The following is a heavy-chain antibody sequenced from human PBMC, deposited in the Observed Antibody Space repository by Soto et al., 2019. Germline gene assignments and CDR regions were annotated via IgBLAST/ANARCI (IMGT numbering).Heavy chain of an antibody. J-gene: IGHJ6*02. D-gene: IGHD4-17*01. CDR3: ARWSDYGYYYYYGMDV. CDR1: GVSISGYY. Sequence: QVQLQESGPGLVNPSETLSLTCTVFGVSISGYYCTWIRQSPGGGLEWIGYIYYNGTTNYNPSLKSRVTRSSDTSKSQLSRRLMSLTAADTAVYYCARWSDYGYYYYYGMDVWGQGTTVTVSS. CDR2: IYYNGTT. V-gene: IGHV4-59*13.